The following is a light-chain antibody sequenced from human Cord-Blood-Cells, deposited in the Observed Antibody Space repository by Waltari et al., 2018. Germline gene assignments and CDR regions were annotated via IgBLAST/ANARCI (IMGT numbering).Light chain of an antibody. V-gene: IGLV2-14*03. CDR2: DVS. CDR3: SSYTSSSTWV. Sequence: QSALTQPASVSGSPGQSLTISCPGTSSDVGGYNYVFWYQQHPGKAPKLMIYDVSNRPSGVSNRFSGSKSGNTASLTISGLQAEDEADYYCSSYTSSSTWVFGGGTKLTVL. J-gene: IGLJ3*02. CDR1: SSDVGGYNY.